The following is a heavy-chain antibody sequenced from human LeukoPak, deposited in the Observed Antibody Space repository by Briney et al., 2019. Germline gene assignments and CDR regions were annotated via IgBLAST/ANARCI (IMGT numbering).Heavy chain of an antibody. Sequence: GGSLRLSCAASGFTFSDYYMSWIRQAPGKGLEWVSYISSSGSTIYYADSVKGRFTISRDNAKNSLYLQMNSLRAEDTAVYYCARDLTHRRNYDNSGYQIVPAFWGQGTLVTVSS. J-gene: IGHJ4*02. V-gene: IGHV3-11*04. CDR1: GFTFSDYY. CDR3: ARDLTHRRNYDNSGYQIVPAF. D-gene: IGHD3-22*01. CDR2: ISSSGSTI.